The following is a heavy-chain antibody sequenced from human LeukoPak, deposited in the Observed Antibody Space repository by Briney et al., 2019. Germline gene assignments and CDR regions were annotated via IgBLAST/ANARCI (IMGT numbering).Heavy chain of an antibody. J-gene: IGHJ4*02. CDR1: GFTFDDYA. V-gene: IGHV3-9*01. CDR3: ARGSSWLDY. D-gene: IGHD6-13*01. Sequence: GGSLRLSCAASGFTFDDYAMHWVRQAPGKGLEWVSGISWNSGSIGYADSVKGRFTISRDNAKNSMYLQMNSLRVEDTAVYYCARGSSWLDYWGQGILVTVSS. CDR2: ISWNSGSI.